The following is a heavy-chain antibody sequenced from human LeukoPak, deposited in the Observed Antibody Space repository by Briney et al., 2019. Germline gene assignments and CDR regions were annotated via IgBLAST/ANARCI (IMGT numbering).Heavy chain of an antibody. CDR1: GFTFSSYA. Sequence: GGSLRLSCAASGFTFSSYAMSWVRQAPGKGLEWVSAISGSGGSTYYADSVKGRFTISRDNSKNTLYLQMNSLRAEDTAVYYCAKGDDYYDSSGYLAWGQGTLVIVSS. J-gene: IGHJ5*02. D-gene: IGHD3-22*01. V-gene: IGHV3-23*01. CDR2: ISGSGGST. CDR3: AKGDDYYDSSGYLA.